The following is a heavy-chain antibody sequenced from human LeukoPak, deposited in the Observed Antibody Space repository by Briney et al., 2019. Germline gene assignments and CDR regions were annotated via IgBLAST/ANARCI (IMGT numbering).Heavy chain of an antibody. D-gene: IGHD6-19*01. CDR3: ARAGHSSGWGSYYYYYMDV. CDR1: GGSMSSYY. V-gene: IGHV4-59*01. Sequence: SETLSLTCTVSGGSMSSYYWNWIRQPPGKGLEWIGYIYYSGTTNYNPSLKSRVTISVDTSKNQFSLKLSSVTAADTAVYYCARAGHSSGWGSYYYYYMDVWGRGTTVTVSS. CDR2: IYYSGTT. J-gene: IGHJ6*03.